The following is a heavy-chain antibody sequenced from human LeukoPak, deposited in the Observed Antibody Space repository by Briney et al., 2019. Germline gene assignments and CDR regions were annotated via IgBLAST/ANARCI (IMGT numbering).Heavy chain of an antibody. CDR1: GFTFSSYA. J-gene: IGHJ4*02. CDR2: ISYDGSNK. D-gene: IGHD3-10*01. CDR3: AKDRGGFGELLPYYFDY. Sequence: GGSLRLSCAASGFTFSSYAMHWVRQAPGKGLEWVAVISYDGSNKYYADSVKGRFTISRDNSKNTLYLQMNSLRAEDTAVYYCAKDRGGFGELLPYYFDYWGQGTLVTVSS. V-gene: IGHV3-30*04.